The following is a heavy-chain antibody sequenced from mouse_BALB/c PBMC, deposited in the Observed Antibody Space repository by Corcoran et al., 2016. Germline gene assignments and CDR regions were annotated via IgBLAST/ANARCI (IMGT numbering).Heavy chain of an antibody. CDR3: ARSARATYYFDY. Sequence: LVKTGASVKISCKASGYSFTGYYMHWVKQSHGKSLEWIGYISCYNGATSYNQKFKGMATFTVDTSSSTAYMQFNSLTSEDSAVYYCARSARATYYFDYWGQGTTLTVSS. D-gene: IGHD3-1*01. J-gene: IGHJ2*01. V-gene: IGHV1S34*01. CDR1: GYSFTGYY. CDR2: ISCYNGAT.